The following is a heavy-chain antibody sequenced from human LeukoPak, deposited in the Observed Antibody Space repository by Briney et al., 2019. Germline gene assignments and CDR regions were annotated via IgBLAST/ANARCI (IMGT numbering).Heavy chain of an antibody. CDR3: AKSLSYYYDSSWGGDY. J-gene: IGHJ4*02. V-gene: IGHV3-30*02. Sequence: GGSLRLSCAASGFTFSSYGMHWVRQAPGKGLEWVAFIRYDGSNKYYADSVKGRFTISRDNSKNTLYLQMNSLRAEDTAVYYCAKSLSYYYDSSWGGDYWGQGTLVTVSS. CDR1: GFTFSSYG. CDR2: IRYDGSNK. D-gene: IGHD3-22*01.